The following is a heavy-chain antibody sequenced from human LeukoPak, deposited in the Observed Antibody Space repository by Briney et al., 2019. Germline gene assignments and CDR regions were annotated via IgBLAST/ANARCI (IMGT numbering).Heavy chain of an antibody. V-gene: IGHV3-23*01. CDR2: ISSSGGST. J-gene: IGHJ4*02. CDR1: GFTLRNYA. Sequence: GGSLRLSCAVSGFTLRNYAMSWVRQAPGKGLECVSAISSSGGSTYYADSVKGRFTISRDNSKNTLYLQMNSLRAEDTAIYYCARDALGYCGSTSCYWVIGYFDYWDQGTLVTVSS. CDR3: ARDALGYCGSTSCYWVIGYFDY. D-gene: IGHD2-2*01.